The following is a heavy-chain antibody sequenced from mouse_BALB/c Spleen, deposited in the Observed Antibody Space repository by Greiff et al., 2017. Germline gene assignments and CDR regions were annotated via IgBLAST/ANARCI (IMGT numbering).Heavy chain of an antibody. J-gene: IGHJ4*01. V-gene: IGHV5-6*01. CDR3: ARQTTVVAKEGAMDY. Sequence: EVQGVESGGGLVKPGGSLKLSCAASGFTFSSYGMSWVRQTPDKRLEWVATISSGGSYTYYPDSVKGRFTISRDNAKNTLYLQMSSLKSEDTAMYYCARQTTVVAKEGAMDYWGQGTSGTVAS. CDR1: GFTFSSYG. D-gene: IGHD1-1*01. CDR2: ISSGGSYT.